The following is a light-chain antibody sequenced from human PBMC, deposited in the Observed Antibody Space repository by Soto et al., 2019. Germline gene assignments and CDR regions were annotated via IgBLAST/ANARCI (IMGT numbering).Light chain of an antibody. CDR2: DAS. V-gene: IGKV3-11*01. J-gene: IGKJ3*01. Sequence: EVVLTQSPATLSLSTGDRATLSCRASQSVSIDFAWYQQKPGQAPRLLIYDASNRATGIPARFSGSGSGTDFTLTISSLEPEDFAVYYCQHRHNFGPWTKVDI. CDR3: QHRHN. CDR1: QSVSID.